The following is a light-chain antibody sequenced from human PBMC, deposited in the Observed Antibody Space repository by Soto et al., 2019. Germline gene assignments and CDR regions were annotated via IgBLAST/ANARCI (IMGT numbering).Light chain of an antibody. CDR1: QSRGSNL. V-gene: IGKV3-20*01. CDR3: QRYGISPH. CDR2: ASS. J-gene: IGKJ5*01. Sequence: IVLTRSPGTLSLSPGERAALSCKTSQSRGSNLLALYQHKPGQAPRLLIYASSNRATGIPDRFIGSASGTDFTLTIHRMTPEYFAVYDCQRYGISPHFRQGTRLEIK.